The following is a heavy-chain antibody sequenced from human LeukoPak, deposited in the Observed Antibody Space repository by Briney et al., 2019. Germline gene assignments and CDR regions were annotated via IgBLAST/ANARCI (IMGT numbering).Heavy chain of an antibody. J-gene: IGHJ5*02. V-gene: IGHV4-31*03. D-gene: IGHD6-13*01. CDR1: GGSISSGGYY. Sequence: PSETLSLTCTVSGGSISSGGYYWSWIRQHPGKGLEWIGYIYYSGSTYYNPSLKSRVTISVDTSKNQFSLKLSSVTAADTAVYYCASKAAAAQSYNWFDPWGQRTLVTVSS. CDR2: IYYSGST. CDR3: ASKAAAAQSYNWFDP.